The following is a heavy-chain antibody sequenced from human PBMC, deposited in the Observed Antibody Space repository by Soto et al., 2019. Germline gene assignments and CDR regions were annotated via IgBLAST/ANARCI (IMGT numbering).Heavy chain of an antibody. D-gene: IGHD3-10*01. CDR3: ARVLDGSGSRGDV. V-gene: IGHV1-69*02. Sequence: QVQLVQSGAEVKKPGSSVKVSCKASGGTFSSYTISWVRQAPGQGLEWMGRIIPILGIANYAQKFQGRVTITADKSTSTAYMELSSLRSEDTAVYYCARVLDGSGSRGDVWGQGTTVTVSS. J-gene: IGHJ6*02. CDR1: GGTFSSYT. CDR2: IIPILGIA.